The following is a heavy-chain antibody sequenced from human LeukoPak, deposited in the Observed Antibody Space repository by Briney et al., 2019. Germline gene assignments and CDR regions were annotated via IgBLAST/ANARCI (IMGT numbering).Heavy chain of an antibody. Sequence: PSETLSLTCTVSGDSISSRSYYWSWIRQPPGKGLEWIGYIYYSGSTNYNPSLKSRVTISADTSKNQFSLKLSSVTAADTAVYYCARDGDYWGQGTLVTVSS. CDR1: GDSISSRSYY. CDR3: ARDGDY. CDR2: IYYSGST. J-gene: IGHJ4*02. V-gene: IGHV4-61*01.